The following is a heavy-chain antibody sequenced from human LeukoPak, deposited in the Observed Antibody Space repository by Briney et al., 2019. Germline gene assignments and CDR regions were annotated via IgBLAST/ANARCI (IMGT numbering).Heavy chain of an antibody. J-gene: IGHJ4*02. V-gene: IGHV3-11*01. CDR1: GFTFSDYY. CDR2: ITNSGSTI. Sequence: GGSLRLSCAASGFTFSDYYMSWIRQAPGKGLEWVSYITNSGSTIYYADSVKGRFTISRDNAKNSLYLQMNSLRAEDTALYYCARGDYVGDYFDYWGQGTLVTVSS. CDR3: ARGDYVGDYFDY. D-gene: IGHD4-17*01.